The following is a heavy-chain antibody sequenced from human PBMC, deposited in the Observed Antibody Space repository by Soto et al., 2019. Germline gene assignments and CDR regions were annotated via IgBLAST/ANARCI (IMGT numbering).Heavy chain of an antibody. CDR2: ISFDGSNK. J-gene: IGHJ4*02. CDR1: GFPFTTYG. CDR3: VGGQYYFDY. V-gene: IGHV3-30*03. D-gene: IGHD3-10*01. Sequence: QVQLVESGGGVVQPGTSLRLSCVASGFPFTTYGMHWVREGPGKGLEWVAVISFDGSNKYYVDSVKGRFTISRDNSKNTLFLQMNSRRPEDTALYYCVGGQYYFDYRGQGTLVTVSS.